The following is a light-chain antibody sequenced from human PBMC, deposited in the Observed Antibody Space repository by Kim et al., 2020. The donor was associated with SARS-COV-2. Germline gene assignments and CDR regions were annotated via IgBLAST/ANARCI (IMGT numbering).Light chain of an antibody. V-gene: IGLV3-25*03. CDR2: KDS. CDR3: QSADSSGTYHWV. J-gene: IGLJ3*02. CDR1: ALPKQY. Sequence: SYELTQPPSVSVSPGQTARITCSGDALPKQYAYWYQQKPGQAPVLVIYKDSERPSGIPERFSGSSSGTIVTLTISGVQAEDEADYYCQSADSSGTYHWVFGGGTQLTVL.